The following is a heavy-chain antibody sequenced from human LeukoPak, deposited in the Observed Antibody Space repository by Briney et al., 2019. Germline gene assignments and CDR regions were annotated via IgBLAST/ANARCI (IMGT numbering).Heavy chain of an antibody. D-gene: IGHD3-10*01. CDR1: GFTFSSYA. CDR3: AKAGHYYGSGSSFDY. Sequence: GSLRLSCAASGFTFSSYAMHWVRQAPGKGLEWVAVISYDGSNKYYADSVKGRFTISRDNSKNTLYLQMNSLRAEDTAVYYCAKAGHYYGSGSSFDYWGQGTLVTVSS. V-gene: IGHV3-30*04. CDR2: ISYDGSNK. J-gene: IGHJ4*02.